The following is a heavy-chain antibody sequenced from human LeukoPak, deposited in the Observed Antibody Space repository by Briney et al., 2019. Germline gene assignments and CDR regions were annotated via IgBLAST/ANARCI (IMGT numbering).Heavy chain of an antibody. D-gene: IGHD4-17*01. J-gene: IGHJ3*02. Sequence: SETLSLTCTVSGGSISSGDYYWSWIRQPPGKGLEWIGYIYYSGSTYYNPSLKSRVTISVDTSKNQFSLKLSSVTAADTAVYYCARAAYDYGDYGPAFDIWGQGKMVTVSS. V-gene: IGHV4-30-4*01. CDR3: ARAAYDYGDYGPAFDI. CDR1: GGSISSGDYY. CDR2: IYYSGST.